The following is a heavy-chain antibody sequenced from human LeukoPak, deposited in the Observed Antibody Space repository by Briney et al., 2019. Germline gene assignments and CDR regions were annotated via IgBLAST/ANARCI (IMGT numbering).Heavy chain of an antibody. CDR1: GFTFSSYG. CDR3: AVSSVSGNSYYFDY. D-gene: IGHD3-16*01. V-gene: IGHV3-21*01. Sequence: GGSLRLSCAASGFTFSSYGMHWVRRAPGKGLEWVSSISSSSSYIYYADSVKGRFTISRGNAKNSLYLQMNSLRAEDTAVYYCAVSSVSGNSYYFDYWGQGTLVTVSS. J-gene: IGHJ4*02. CDR2: ISSSSSYI.